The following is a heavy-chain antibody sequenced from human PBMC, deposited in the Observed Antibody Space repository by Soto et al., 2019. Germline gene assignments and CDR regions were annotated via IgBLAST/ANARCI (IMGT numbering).Heavy chain of an antibody. J-gene: IGHJ4*02. CDR3: ARGSSPVDFDY. V-gene: IGHV1-18*01. CDR1: GYTFTNYG. Sequence: QVHLVQSGGEVKKPGASVKVSCKASGYTFTNYGVNWVRQAPGQGLEWMGWINTYNGNTNYAQRLQGRVTLTTDTSTRTAYMELRSLTSDDRAAYYCARGSSPVDFDYWGQGTLVTVSS. CDR2: INTYNGNT. D-gene: IGHD6-13*01.